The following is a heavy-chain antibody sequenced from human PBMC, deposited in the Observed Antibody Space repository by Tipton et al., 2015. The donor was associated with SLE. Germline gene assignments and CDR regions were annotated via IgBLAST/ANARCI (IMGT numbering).Heavy chain of an antibody. J-gene: IGHJ3*02. CDR1: GFTFGDYY. CDR3: ARGHRLGNYFDAFDI. V-gene: IGHV3-11*01. CDR2: IGSSGSAI. D-gene: IGHD1-7*01. Sequence: SLRLSCAASGFTFGDYYMNWIRQAPGKGLECISYIGSSGSAIHYADSVKGRFTISRGNAKNSLYLQMNSLRAEDTAVYYCARGHRLGNYFDAFDIWGQGTLVTVSS.